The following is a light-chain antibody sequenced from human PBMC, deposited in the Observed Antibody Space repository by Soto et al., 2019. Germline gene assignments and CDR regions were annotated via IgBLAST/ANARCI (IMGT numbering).Light chain of an antibody. CDR1: QSINNW. Sequence: DIRMTQSPSTLSASVGDRVTITCRASQSINNWLAWYQQKPGKAPKLLIYRASSLENGVPSRFSGRGSGTEFIFTITSLEPDDFATYYCQQSSSDSTFGQGTTVEIK. V-gene: IGKV1-5*03. CDR2: RAS. CDR3: QQSSSDST. J-gene: IGKJ1*01.